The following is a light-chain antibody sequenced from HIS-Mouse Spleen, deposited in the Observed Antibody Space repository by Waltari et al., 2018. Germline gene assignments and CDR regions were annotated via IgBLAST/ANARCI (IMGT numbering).Light chain of an antibody. Sequence: SYELTQPPSVSVSPGQTARITCSGDALPKKYAYWYQQKSGQAPVLVIYEDRKRPSGIPETFSGSSSGTMATLTISGAQGEYEADYYCYSTDSSGNHRVFGGGTKLTVL. CDR3: YSTDSSGNHRV. CDR2: EDR. V-gene: IGLV3-10*01. CDR1: ALPKKY. J-gene: IGLJ2*01.